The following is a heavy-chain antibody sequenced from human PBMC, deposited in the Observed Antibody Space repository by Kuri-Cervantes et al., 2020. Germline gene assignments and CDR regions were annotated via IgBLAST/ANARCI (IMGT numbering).Heavy chain of an antibody. Sequence: SETLSLTCTVSGGSISSGDYYWSWIRRPPGKGLEWIGYIYYSGSTYYNPSLKSRVTISVDTSKNQFSLKLSSVTAADTAVCYCARVDVGGYLDWGQGTLVTVSS. D-gene: IGHD5-12*01. J-gene: IGHJ4*02. CDR2: IYYSGST. V-gene: IGHV4-30-4*01. CDR1: GGSISSGDYY. CDR3: ARVDVGGYLD.